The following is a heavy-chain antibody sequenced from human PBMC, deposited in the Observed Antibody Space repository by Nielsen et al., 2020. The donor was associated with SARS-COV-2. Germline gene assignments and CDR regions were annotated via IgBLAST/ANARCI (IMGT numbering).Heavy chain of an antibody. J-gene: IGHJ4*02. CDR2: IKQDGSEK. Sequence: GESLKISCAASGFTFSSYWMSWVRQAPGKGLEWVANIKQDGSEKYYVDSVKGRFTISRDNAKNSLFLQMNNLRVEDTAVYYCARDDGASPLGYWGQGTLVTVSS. CDR3: ARDDGASPLGY. V-gene: IGHV3-7*03. CDR1: GFTFSSYW. D-gene: IGHD3-16*01.